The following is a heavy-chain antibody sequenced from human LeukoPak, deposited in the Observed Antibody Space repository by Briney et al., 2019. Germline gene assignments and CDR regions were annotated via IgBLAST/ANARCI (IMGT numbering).Heavy chain of an antibody. V-gene: IGHV4-59*12. D-gene: IGHD3-9*01. CDR1: GGSISSYY. Sequence: PSESLSLTCTVSGGSISSYYWSWIRQPPGKGLEWIGYIYYSGSTNYNPFLKSRVTISVDTSKNQFSLKLSSVTAADTAVYYCARRIRYFDWMSPSNFDYWGQGTLVTVSS. CDR2: IYYSGST. J-gene: IGHJ4*02. CDR3: ARRIRYFDWMSPSNFDY.